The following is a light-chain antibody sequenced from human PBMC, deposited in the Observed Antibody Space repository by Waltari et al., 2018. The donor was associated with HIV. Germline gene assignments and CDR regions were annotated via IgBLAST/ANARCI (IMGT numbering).Light chain of an antibody. J-gene: IGKJ2*01. CDR1: QSVSSN. V-gene: IGKV3-15*01. CDR2: GAS. Sequence: EILMTQSPAHLSVSPGERATLSCRASQSVSSNLAWYQQKPGQAPRLLIYGASTRATGIPARFSGSGSGTEFTLTISSLQSEDFAVYYCQQYNNWPPVYTFGQGTKLEIK. CDR3: QQYNNWPPVYT.